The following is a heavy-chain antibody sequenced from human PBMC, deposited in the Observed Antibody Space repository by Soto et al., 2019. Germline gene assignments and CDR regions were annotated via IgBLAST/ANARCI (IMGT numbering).Heavy chain of an antibody. CDR2: ISAYNGNT. CDR1: GYTFTSYG. Sequence: QVQLVQSGAEVKKPGASVKVSCKASGYTFTSYGISWVRQAPGQGLEWMGWISAYNGNTNYAQKLQXXXTMTTDTSTSXXYXEXXSLRSDDTAVYYCAREPYYYDSSGYAPYYYYGMDVWGQGTTVTVSS. J-gene: IGHJ6*02. CDR3: AREPYYYDSSGYAPYYYYGMDV. D-gene: IGHD3-22*01. V-gene: IGHV1-18*01.